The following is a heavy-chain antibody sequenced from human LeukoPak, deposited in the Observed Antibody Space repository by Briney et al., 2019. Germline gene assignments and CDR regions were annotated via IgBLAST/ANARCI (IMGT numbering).Heavy chain of an antibody. Sequence: PSETLSLTCTASVASLSGYYWSWIWQPAGKGLEWIGGIYISDNARYNPSLKGRATLSIDTSKNQFSLILRSVTAADTAVYYCARDRDIAADGMEGGDAFDIWGPGTMVTVSP. V-gene: IGHV4-4*07. J-gene: IGHJ3*02. CDR3: ARDRDIAADGMEGGDAFDI. CDR1: VASLSGYY. D-gene: IGHD6-13*01. CDR2: IYISDNA.